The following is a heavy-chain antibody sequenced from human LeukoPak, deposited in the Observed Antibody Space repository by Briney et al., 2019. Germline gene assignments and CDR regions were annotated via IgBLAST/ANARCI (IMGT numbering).Heavy chain of an antibody. D-gene: IGHD2-15*01. CDR1: GGSFSGYY. CDR3: AGRRIFRRDAFDI. V-gene: IGHV4-34*01. J-gene: IGHJ3*02. Sequence: SETLSLTCAVDGGSFSGYYWSWLRQSPGKGLEWIGEINHSGSTNYNPSLKSRVTISVDTSKNQFSLKLSSVTAADTAVYYCAGRRIFRRDAFDIWGQGTMVTVSS. CDR2: INHSGST.